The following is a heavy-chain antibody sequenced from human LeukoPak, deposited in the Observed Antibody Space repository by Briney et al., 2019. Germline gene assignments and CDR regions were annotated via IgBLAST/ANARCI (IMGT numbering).Heavy chain of an antibody. CDR2: INHSGST. J-gene: IGHJ4*02. V-gene: IGHV4-34*01. CDR3: ARQHSGSPFFDY. CDR1: GGSFSGYY. Sequence: PSETLSLTCAVYGGSFSGYYWSWIRQPPGKGLEWIGEINHSGSTNYNPSLKSRVTISVDTSKNQFSLKLSSVTAADTAVYYCARQHSGSPFFDYWGQGTLVTVSS. D-gene: IGHD1-26*01.